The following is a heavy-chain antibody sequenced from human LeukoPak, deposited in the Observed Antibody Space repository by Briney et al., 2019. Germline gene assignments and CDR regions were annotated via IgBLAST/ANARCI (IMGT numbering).Heavy chain of an antibody. Sequence: GGSLRLSCAASGSTFSSYGMHWVRQAPGKGLEWVAVISYDGSNKYYADSVKGRFTISRDNSKNTLYLQMNSLRAEDTAVYYCAKSREEWELLGAFDIWGQGTMVTVSS. V-gene: IGHV3-30*18. D-gene: IGHD1-26*01. J-gene: IGHJ3*02. CDR1: GSTFSSYG. CDR3: AKSREEWELLGAFDI. CDR2: ISYDGSNK.